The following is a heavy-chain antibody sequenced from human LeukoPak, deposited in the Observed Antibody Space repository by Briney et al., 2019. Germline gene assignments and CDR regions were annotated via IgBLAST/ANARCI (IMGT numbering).Heavy chain of an antibody. Sequence: PSETLSLTCTVSGGSINSGGYYWNWIRQHPGKGLEWIGNSYYSGSTYYNPSLKSRVTISVDTSKNQFSLKLSSVTAADTAVYYCARHRDYGDYGWYFDLWGRGTLVTVSS. D-gene: IGHD4-17*01. V-gene: IGHV4-30-4*01. CDR3: ARHRDYGDYGWYFDL. CDR2: SYYSGST. J-gene: IGHJ2*01. CDR1: GGSINSGGYY.